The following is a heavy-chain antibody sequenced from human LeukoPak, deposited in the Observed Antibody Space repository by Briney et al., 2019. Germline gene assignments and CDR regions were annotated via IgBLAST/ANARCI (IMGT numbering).Heavy chain of an antibody. J-gene: IGHJ4*02. Sequence: PSETLSLTCTVSGGSISTYYWSWIRQPPGKGLEWIGYIYYSGSTNYNPSLNSRVTISLDTSKNHFSLKLNSVTAADTAVYYCARESGHGGPVDYWGQGTLVTVSS. CDR2: IYYSGST. D-gene: IGHD3-16*01. V-gene: IGHV4-59*01. CDR3: ARESGHGGPVDY. CDR1: GGSISTYY.